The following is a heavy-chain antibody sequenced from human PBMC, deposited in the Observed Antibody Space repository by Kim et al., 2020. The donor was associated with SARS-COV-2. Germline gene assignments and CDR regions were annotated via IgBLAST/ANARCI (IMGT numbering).Heavy chain of an antibody. D-gene: IGHD3-3*01. V-gene: IGHV1-18*01. J-gene: IGHJ4*02. CDR3: ARGITIFGVVSDY. Sequence: YAQTLQGRVTMTTDTSRSTACMELRSLRSDDTAVYYCARGITIFGVVSDYWGQGTLVTVSS.